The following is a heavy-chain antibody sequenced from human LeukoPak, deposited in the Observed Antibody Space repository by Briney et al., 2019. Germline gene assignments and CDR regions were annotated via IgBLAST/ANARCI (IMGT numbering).Heavy chain of an antibody. V-gene: IGHV1-69*13. D-gene: IGHD2-2*01. CDR2: IIPIFGTA. J-gene: IGHJ4*02. CDR3: ASRAGYCSSTSCYDY. CDR1: GYTFTGYY. Sequence: GASVKVSCKASGYTFTGYYMHWVRQAPGQGLEWMGGIIPIFGTANYAQKFQGRVTITADESTSTAYMELSSLRSEDTAVYYCASRAGYCSSTSCYDYWGQGTLVTVSS.